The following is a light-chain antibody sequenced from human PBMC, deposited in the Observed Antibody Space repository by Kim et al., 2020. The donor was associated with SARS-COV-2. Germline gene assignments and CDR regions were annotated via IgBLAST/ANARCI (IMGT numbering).Light chain of an antibody. V-gene: IGKV3-11*01. CDR1: QSVSSY. J-gene: IGKJ4*01. CDR3: QQRSNWPLT. CDR2: DAS. Sequence: LSPGERATLACRASQSVSSYLAWYQQKPGQSPRLLIYDASNRATGIPARFSGSGSGTDFTLTISSLEPEDFAVYYCQQRSNWPLTFGGGTKVDIK.